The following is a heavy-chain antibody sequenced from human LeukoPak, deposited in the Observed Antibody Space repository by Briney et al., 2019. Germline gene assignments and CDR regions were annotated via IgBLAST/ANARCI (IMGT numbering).Heavy chain of an antibody. CDR1: GYTITEYY. CDR3: ARGVRFYNGYDFDY. CDR2: IIPNNGGT. J-gene: IGHJ4*02. D-gene: IGHD5-12*01. Sequence: ASVKVSCKASGYTITEYYMHRVRQAPGQGLEWMGWIIPNNGGTKYAQKFQGRVTMTRDTSISTAYLELSRLGSDDTAVYYCARGVRFYNGYDFDYWGQGTLVTVSS. V-gene: IGHV1-2*02.